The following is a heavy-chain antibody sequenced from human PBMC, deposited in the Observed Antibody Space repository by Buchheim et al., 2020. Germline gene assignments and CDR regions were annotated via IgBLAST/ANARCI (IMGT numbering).Heavy chain of an antibody. Sequence: QVQLVESGGGVVQPGRSLRLSCAASGFTFSSYGMHWVRQAPGKGLEWVAVIWYDGSNKYYADSVKGRFTISRDNSKTTLYLQMNSLRAEDTAVYYCARDFYYDSSVHPRIYWGQGTL. CDR2: IWYDGSNK. CDR1: GFTFSSYG. J-gene: IGHJ4*02. D-gene: IGHD3-22*01. CDR3: ARDFYYDSSVHPRIY. V-gene: IGHV3-33*01.